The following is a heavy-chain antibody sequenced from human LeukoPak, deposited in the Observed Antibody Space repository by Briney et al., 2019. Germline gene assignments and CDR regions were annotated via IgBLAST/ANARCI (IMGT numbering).Heavy chain of an antibody. D-gene: IGHD6-6*01. CDR3: ARGAWTSSFDY. CDR1: GYTFTGYY. Sequence: ASVKVSCKASGYTFTGYYMHWVRQAPGQGLEWMGWINPNSGGTNYAQNFQGRVTMTRDTSINTAYMELSSLRSEDTAVYYCARGAWTSSFDYWGQGTLVTVSS. CDR2: INPNSGGT. J-gene: IGHJ4*02. V-gene: IGHV1-2*02.